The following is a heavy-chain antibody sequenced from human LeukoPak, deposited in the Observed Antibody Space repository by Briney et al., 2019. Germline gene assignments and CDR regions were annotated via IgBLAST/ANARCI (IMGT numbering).Heavy chain of an antibody. CDR3: ARDRRAHGY. CDR2: IKEDGSEK. V-gene: IGHV3-7*03. Sequence: GGSLRLSYEASGFTFSSSWTTWVRQAPGKWLEWVANIKEDGSEKYYVDSVKGRFTISRDNANNSLYLQMNSLRAEDTAVYYCARDRRAHGYWGQGTLVTVSS. CDR1: GFTFSSSW. J-gene: IGHJ4*02.